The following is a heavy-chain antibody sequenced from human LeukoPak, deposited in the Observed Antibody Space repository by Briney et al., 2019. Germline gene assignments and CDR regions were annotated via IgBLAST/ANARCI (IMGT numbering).Heavy chain of an antibody. V-gene: IGHV3-66*01. CDR2: IYSGGST. CDR3: ARDLEGYCSGGSCQPGMDV. Sequence: GGSLRLSCAASGFTFSSNYMSWVRQAPGKGLEWVSVIYSGGSTYYADSVKGRFTISRDNSKNTLYLQMNSLRAEDTAVYYCARDLEGYCSGGSCQPGMDVWGQGTTVTVSS. J-gene: IGHJ6*02. D-gene: IGHD2-15*01. CDR1: GFTFSSNY.